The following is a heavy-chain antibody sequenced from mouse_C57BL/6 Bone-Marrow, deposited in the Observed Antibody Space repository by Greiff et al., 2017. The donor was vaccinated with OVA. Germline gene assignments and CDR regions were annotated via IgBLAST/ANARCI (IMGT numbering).Heavy chain of an antibody. Sequence: EVQLQQSGPELVKPGASVKMSCKASGYTFTDYIMHWVKQSPGKSLEWIGYINPNNGGPSYNQKFKGKATLTVNKSSSTAYMEIRSLTSEDSAVDYCARLSYYGSSPWFAYWGQGTLVTVSA. D-gene: IGHD1-1*01. CDR2: INPNNGGP. J-gene: IGHJ3*01. CDR1: GYTFTDYI. CDR3: ARLSYYGSSPWFAY. V-gene: IGHV1-22*01.